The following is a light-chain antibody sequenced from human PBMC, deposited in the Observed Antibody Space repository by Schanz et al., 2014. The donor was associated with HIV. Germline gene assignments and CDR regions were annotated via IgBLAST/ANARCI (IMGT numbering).Light chain of an antibody. Sequence: QSALIQPPSVSGSPGQSVTISCTGTSSDVGGYNYVSWCQQHPGKAPKLMIYEVSKRPSGVPDRFSGSKSGNTASLTISGLQAEDEADYYCSSYAGSRVFGGGTKLTVL. CDR1: SSDVGGYNY. V-gene: IGLV2-8*01. CDR2: EVS. J-gene: IGLJ2*01. CDR3: SSYAGSRV.